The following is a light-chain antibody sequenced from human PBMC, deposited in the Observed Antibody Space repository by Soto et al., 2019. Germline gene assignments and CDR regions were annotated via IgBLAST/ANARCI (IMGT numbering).Light chain of an antibody. CDR1: QSVSSRH. Sequence: EIVLTQSPGTLSLSPGERSTLSCRASQSVSSRHLAWYQQKPGQAPRLLIYGASSRANGIPDRISGSGSGTDFSLTISRLEPEDFAVYYCQQFGSSPITFGQGTRREIK. CDR2: GAS. CDR3: QQFGSSPIT. V-gene: IGKV3-20*01. J-gene: IGKJ5*01.